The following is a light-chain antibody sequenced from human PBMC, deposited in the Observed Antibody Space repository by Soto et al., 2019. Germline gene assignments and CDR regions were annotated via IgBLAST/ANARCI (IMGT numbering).Light chain of an antibody. CDR3: QSYDNTNWV. Sequence: NFMLTQPHSVSESPGKTVTISCTRSSGSIASSSVHWYQQRPGSSPTTVIYEDNQRPSGVPDRFSASIDSSSNSASLTISALKTEDEADYYCQSYDNTNWVFGGGTKVTVL. CDR1: SGSIASSS. V-gene: IGLV6-57*01. J-gene: IGLJ3*02. CDR2: EDN.